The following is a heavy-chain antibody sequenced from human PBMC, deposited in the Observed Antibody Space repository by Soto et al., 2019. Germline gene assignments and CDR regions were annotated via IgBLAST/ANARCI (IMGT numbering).Heavy chain of an antibody. CDR1: GYTFTSCY. CDR2: INPSGGST. CDR3: AREGTSSSDRDYYYGMDV. Sequence: ASVKVSCKQSGYTFTSCYIHWVRQAPGQGLEWMGIINPSGGSTSYAQKFQGRVTMTRDTSTSTVYMELSSLRSEDTAVYYCAREGTSSSDRDYYYGMDVWGQGTTVTVSS. V-gene: IGHV1-46*01. D-gene: IGHD6-6*01. J-gene: IGHJ6*02.